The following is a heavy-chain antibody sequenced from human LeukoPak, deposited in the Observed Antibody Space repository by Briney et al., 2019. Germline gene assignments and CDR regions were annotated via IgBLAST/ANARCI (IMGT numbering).Heavy chain of an antibody. CDR2: MNPNSGNT. Sequence: ASVKVSCKASGYTFTTYGITWVRQAPGQGLEWMGWMNPNSGNTGYAQKFQGRVTMTRNTSISTAYMELSSLRSEDTAVYYCARGLWILDHYYYYGMDVWGQGTTVTVSS. CDR3: ARGLWILDHYYYYGMDV. D-gene: IGHD3/OR15-3a*01. V-gene: IGHV1-8*02. CDR1: GYTFTTYG. J-gene: IGHJ6*02.